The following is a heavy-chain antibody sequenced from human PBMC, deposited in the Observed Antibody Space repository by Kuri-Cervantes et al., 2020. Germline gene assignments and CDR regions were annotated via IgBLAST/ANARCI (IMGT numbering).Heavy chain of an antibody. CDR1: GYTFSGYD. CDR3: ARSDLYGSGSYGYYYGMDV. V-gene: IGHV1-8*01. J-gene: IGHJ6*02. D-gene: IGHD3-10*01. Sequence: ASVKVSCKASGYTFSGYDINWVRQAIGQGLEWMGWMNPNSGNTGYAQKFQGRVTMTRNTSISTAYMELRSLRSDDTAVYYCARSDLYGSGSYGYYYGMDVWGQGTTVTVSS. CDR2: MNPNSGNT.